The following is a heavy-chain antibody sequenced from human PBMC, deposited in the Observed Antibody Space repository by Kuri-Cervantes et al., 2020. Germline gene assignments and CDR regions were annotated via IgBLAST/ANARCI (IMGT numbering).Heavy chain of an antibody. CDR2: ISGSGGST. V-gene: IGHV3-23*01. Sequence: GGSLRLSCAASGFTLSSYAMSWVRQAPGKGLEWVSAISGSGGSTYYADSVKGRFTISRDNSKNTLYLQMNSLRAEDTAVYYCAKMHVRYFDWSPSDYWGQGTLVTVSS. CDR3: AKMHVRYFDWSPSDY. D-gene: IGHD3-9*01. J-gene: IGHJ4*02. CDR1: GFTLSSYA.